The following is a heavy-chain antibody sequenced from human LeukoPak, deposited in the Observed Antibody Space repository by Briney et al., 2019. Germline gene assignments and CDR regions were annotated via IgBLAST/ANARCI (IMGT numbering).Heavy chain of an antibody. Sequence: PGGSLRLSCAAAGFSFSSYGMHWVRQGPGKGLEWVAFIWYDGSNQDYADSVKGRFTISRDNSKNTLDLQMNSLRAEDTAVYYCAKDSGDYVIDFWGQGTLATVSS. CDR2: IWYDGSNQ. CDR1: GFSFSSYG. CDR3: AKDSGDYVIDF. V-gene: IGHV3-30*02. D-gene: IGHD2-21*02. J-gene: IGHJ4*02.